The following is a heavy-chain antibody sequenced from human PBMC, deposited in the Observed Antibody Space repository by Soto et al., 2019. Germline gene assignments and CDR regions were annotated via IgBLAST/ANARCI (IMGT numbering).Heavy chain of an antibody. CDR2: VSGSGGIT. Sequence: PGGSLRLSCAASGFTFSSYAMSWVRQLPGKGLEWASAVSGSGGITYYADSVKGRFTISRDNSKNTLYLQMNGLRAEDTAVYYCAKLGYCSLTSCPNFDYWGQGTLVTVSS. CDR1: GFTFSSYA. V-gene: IGHV3-23*01. D-gene: IGHD2-15*01. CDR3: AKLGYCSLTSCPNFDY. J-gene: IGHJ4*02.